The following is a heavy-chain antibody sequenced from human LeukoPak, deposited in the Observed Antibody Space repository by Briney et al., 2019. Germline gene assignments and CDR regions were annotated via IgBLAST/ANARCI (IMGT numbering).Heavy chain of an antibody. V-gene: IGHV4-30-4*01. D-gene: IGHD5-18*01. CDR1: GGSISSGGYY. CDR2: IYYSGST. Sequence: SETLSLTCTVSGGSISSGGYYWSWIRQPPGKGLEWIGYIYYSGSTYYNPSLKSRVTISVDTSKNQFSLKLSSVTAADTAVYYCARGGYSYGFDYWGQGTLVTVSS. J-gene: IGHJ4*02. CDR3: ARGGYSYGFDY.